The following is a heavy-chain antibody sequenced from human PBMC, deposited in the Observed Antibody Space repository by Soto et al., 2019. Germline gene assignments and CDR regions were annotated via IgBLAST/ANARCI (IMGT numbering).Heavy chain of an antibody. V-gene: IGHV4-31*03. CDR3: ASPTYGDYDAFDI. CDR2: IYYSGST. D-gene: IGHD4-17*01. J-gene: IGHJ3*02. Sequence: SETLSLTCTVSGGSISSGGYYWSWIRQHPGKGLEWIGYIYYSGSTYYNPSLKSRVTISVDTSKNQFSLKLSSVTAADTAVYYGASPTYGDYDAFDIWRQGTMVTVS. CDR1: GGSISSGGYY.